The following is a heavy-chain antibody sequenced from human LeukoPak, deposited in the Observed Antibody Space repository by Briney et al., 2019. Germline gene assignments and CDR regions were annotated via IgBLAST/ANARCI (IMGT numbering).Heavy chain of an antibody. CDR1: RGSIPSTTYY. D-gene: IGHD3-10*01. V-gene: IGHV4-39*01. CDR2: AYYSGNT. CDR3: ARTRGFGELLGAGFDP. Sequence: PSETLSLTCSLSRGSIPSTTYYWGSTRHPPGKGLEWIGSAYYSGNTYYNPSLESRVTISLDTPRNQLSLSLSSLTAADTAVYYCARTRGFGELLGAGFDPWGQETLVTVSS. J-gene: IGHJ5*02.